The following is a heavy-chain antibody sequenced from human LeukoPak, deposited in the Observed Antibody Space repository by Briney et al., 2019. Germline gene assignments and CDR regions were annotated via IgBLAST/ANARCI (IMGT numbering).Heavy chain of an antibody. D-gene: IGHD2-2*01. V-gene: IGHV1-18*01. CDR2: ISAYNGNT. CDR3: ARDTPNIVVVPAANIWFDP. J-gene: IGHJ5*02. CDR1: GYTFTSHG. Sequence: ASVKVSCKASGYTFTSHGISWVRQAPGQGLEWMGWISAYNGNTNYAQKLQGRVTMTTDTSTSTAYMELRSLRSDDTAVYYCARDTPNIVVVPAANIWFDPWGQGTLVTVSS.